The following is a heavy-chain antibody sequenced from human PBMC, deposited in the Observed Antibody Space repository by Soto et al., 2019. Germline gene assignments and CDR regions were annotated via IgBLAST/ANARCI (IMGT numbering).Heavy chain of an antibody. D-gene: IGHD2-2*01. CDR3: AKSIRRPAAKAYGMDV. V-gene: IGHV3-23*01. Sequence: GGSLRLSCAASGFTFSSYAMSWVRQAPGKGLEWVSAISGSGGSTYYADSVKGRFTISRDNSKNTLYLQMNSLRAEDTAVYYCAKSIRRPAAKAYGMDVWGQGTTVTVS. J-gene: IGHJ6*02. CDR2: ISGSGGST. CDR1: GFTFSSYA.